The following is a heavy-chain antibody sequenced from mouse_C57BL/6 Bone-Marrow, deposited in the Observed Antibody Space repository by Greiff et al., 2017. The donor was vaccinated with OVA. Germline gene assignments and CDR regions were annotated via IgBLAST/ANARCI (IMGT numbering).Heavy chain of an antibody. CDR1: GFTFSSYA. Sequence: EVNVVESGEGLVKPGGSLKLSCAASGFTFSSYAMSWVRQTPEKRLEWVAYISSGGDYIYYADTVKGRFTISRDNARNTLYLQMSSLKSEDTAMYYCTRERGNFDYWGQGTTLTVSS. J-gene: IGHJ2*01. CDR2: ISSGGDYI. V-gene: IGHV5-9-1*02. CDR3: TRERGNFDY.